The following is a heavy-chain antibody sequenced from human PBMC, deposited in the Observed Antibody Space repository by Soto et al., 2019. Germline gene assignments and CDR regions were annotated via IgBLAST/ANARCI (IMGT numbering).Heavy chain of an antibody. CDR3: ARAHAFDSSGYIGDRSYWYFDL. J-gene: IGHJ2*01. D-gene: IGHD3-22*01. V-gene: IGHV4-30-2*01. CDR1: GGSISSGGYS. CDR2: IYHSGST. Sequence: PSETLSLTCAVSGGSISSGGYSWSWIRQPPGKGLEWIGYIYHSGSTYYNPSLKSRVTISVDRSKNQFSLKLSSVTAADTAVYYCARAHAFDSSGYIGDRSYWYFDLWGRGTLVTVSS.